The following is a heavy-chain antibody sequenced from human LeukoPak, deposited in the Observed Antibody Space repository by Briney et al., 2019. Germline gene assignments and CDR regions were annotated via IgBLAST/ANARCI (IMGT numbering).Heavy chain of an antibody. CDR1: GLTFSSYA. CDR2: ISGSGGST. Sequence: GGSLRLSCAASGLTFSSYAMSWVRQAPGKGLEWVSAISGSGGSTYYADSVKGRFTISRDNSKNTLYLQMNSLRAEDTAVYYCARQTRGAPFDYWGQGTLVTVSS. D-gene: IGHD3-10*01. J-gene: IGHJ4*02. CDR3: ARQTRGAPFDY. V-gene: IGHV3-23*01.